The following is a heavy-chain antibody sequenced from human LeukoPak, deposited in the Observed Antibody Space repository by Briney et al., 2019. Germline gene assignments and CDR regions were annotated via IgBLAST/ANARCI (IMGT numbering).Heavy chain of an antibody. CDR2: IKQDGREK. J-gene: IGHJ4*02. CDR1: GFTFSRYW. CDR3: ARDCSSTICYPDF. D-gene: IGHD2-2*01. V-gene: IGHV3-7*04. Sequence: PGGSLRLSCAASGFTFSRYWMSWVRQAPGKGLELVANIKQDGREKYYVDSVKGRFTISRDNAKNSLYLQMNSLRAEDTAVYYCARDCSSTICYPDFWGQGTLVTVSS.